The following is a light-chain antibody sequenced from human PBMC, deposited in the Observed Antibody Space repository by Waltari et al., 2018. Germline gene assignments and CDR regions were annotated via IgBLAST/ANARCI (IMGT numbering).Light chain of an antibody. CDR3: QQYYSTPLT. V-gene: IGKV4-1*01. Sequence: DIVMTQSPDSLAVSLGERATINCKSSLSVLYSSNNKNYLAWYQQKTGQPPKLLIYWASTRESGVPDRFSGSGSGTDFTLTISSLQAADVAVYYCQQYYSTPLTFGGGTKVEIK. CDR2: WAS. J-gene: IGKJ4*01. CDR1: LSVLYSSNNKNY.